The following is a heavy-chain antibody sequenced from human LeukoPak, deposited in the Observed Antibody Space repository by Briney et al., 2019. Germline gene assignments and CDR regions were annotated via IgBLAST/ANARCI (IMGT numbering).Heavy chain of an antibody. CDR1: GYSFTSYW. Sequence: GESLKISCKGSGYSFTSYWIGWVRQMPGKGLEWMGIIYPGDSDTRYSPSFQGQVTISADKSISTAYLQWSSLKASDTAMYYCARHSWSTRTYCSSTSCPLDYWGQGTLVTVSS. CDR3: ARHSWSTRTYCSSTSCPLDY. J-gene: IGHJ4*02. CDR2: IYPGDSDT. V-gene: IGHV5-51*01. D-gene: IGHD2-2*01.